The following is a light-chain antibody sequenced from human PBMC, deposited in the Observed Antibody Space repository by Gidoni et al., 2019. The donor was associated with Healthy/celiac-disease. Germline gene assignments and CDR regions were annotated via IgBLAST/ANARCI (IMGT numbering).Light chain of an antibody. Sequence: DIQMTQSPSSLSASVGDRVTITCRASPGISNYFAWYQQKPGKVPKLLIYAASTLQQWVPSRFSGSGSGTEFTLTISSLQPEDVATYYFQKYNSASWTVGQGTKVEIK. CDR2: AAS. CDR1: PGISNY. CDR3: QKYNSASWT. J-gene: IGKJ1*01. V-gene: IGKV1-27*01.